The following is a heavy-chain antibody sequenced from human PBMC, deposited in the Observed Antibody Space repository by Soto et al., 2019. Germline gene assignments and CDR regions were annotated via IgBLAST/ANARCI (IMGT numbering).Heavy chain of an antibody. CDR1: GFTFSSYS. V-gene: IGHV3-23*01. Sequence: GGSLRLSCAASGFTFSSYSMSLIRQAPGKGLEWVSGFRGSGDDGTTYYADSVKGRFTISRDNSKNMLFLQMNSLRAEDTAIYYCAKKVNSGSGSQYFDYWGQGTLVTVSS. CDR2: FRGSGDDGTT. J-gene: IGHJ4*02. CDR3: AKKVNSGSGSQYFDY. D-gene: IGHD3-10*01.